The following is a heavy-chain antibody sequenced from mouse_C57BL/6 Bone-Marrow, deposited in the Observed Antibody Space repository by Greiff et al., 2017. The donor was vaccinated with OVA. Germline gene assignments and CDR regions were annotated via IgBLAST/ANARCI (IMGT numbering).Heavy chain of an antibody. CDR3: ALVNYYAMDY. CDR2: IHPNSGST. CDR1: GYTFTSYW. V-gene: IGHV1-64*01. D-gene: IGHD2-10*02. J-gene: IGHJ4*01. Sequence: QVQLQQSGAELVKPGASVKLSCKASGYTFTSYWMHWVKQRPGQGLEWIGMIHPNSGSTNYNEKFKSKATLTVDKSSSTAYMQLSSLTSEDSAVYYCALVNYYAMDYWGQGTSVTVSS.